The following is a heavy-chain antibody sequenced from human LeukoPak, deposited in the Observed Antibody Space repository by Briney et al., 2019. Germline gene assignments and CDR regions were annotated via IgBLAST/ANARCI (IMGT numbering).Heavy chain of an antibody. V-gene: IGHV3-11*01. CDR1: RFTFSDYY. D-gene: IGHD1-26*01. J-gene: IGHJ4*02. CDR3: ARDPRAGWSYFNLYYFDY. CDR2: ISSSGSTI. Sequence: GGSLRVSCADSRFTFSDYYMSWIRQAPRKRLEWVSYISSSGSTIYYADSVKGRFTISRDNAKNSLYLQMNSLRAEDTAVYYCARDPRAGWSYFNLYYFDYWGQGTLVTVSS.